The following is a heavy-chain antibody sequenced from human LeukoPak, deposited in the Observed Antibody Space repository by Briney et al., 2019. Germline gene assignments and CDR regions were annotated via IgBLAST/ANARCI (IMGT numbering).Heavy chain of an antibody. CDR2: INTNTGNP. CDR3: ARQSELLLYEGDWFDP. Sequence: GASVKVSCKASGYTFTSYGISWVRQAPGQGLEWMGWINTNTGNPTYAQGFTGRFVFSLDTSVSTAYLQISSLKAEDTAVYYYARQSELLLYEGDWFDPWGQGTLVTVSS. V-gene: IGHV7-4-1*02. CDR1: GYTFTSYG. D-gene: IGHD2-2*02. J-gene: IGHJ5*02.